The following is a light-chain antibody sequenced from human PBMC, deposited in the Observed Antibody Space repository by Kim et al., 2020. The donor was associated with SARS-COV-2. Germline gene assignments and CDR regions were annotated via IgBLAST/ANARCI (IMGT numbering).Light chain of an antibody. CDR1: QGISCY. V-gene: IGKV1-8*01. Sequence: ASTGDRVTIACRASQGISCYLAWYQQKPGKAPKLLIYAASTLQSGVPSRFSGSGSGTDFTLTISCLQSEDFATYYCQQYYSYPYTFGQGTKLEI. CDR2: AAS. J-gene: IGKJ2*01. CDR3: QQYYSYPYT.